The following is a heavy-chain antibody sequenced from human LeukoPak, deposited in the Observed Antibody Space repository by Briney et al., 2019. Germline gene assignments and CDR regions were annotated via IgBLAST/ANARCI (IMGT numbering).Heavy chain of an antibody. D-gene: IGHD5-12*01. J-gene: IGHJ4*02. CDR3: AKDVVTTWNHRFDY. Sequence: GGSLRLSCAASGFTFSSHVMNWVRQAPGKGLEWVSVISGGSNTYYADSVKGRFTISRDNSKNTLYLQMNSLRAEDTAVYYCAKDVVTTWNHRFDYWGRGTLVTVSS. V-gene: IGHV3-23*01. CDR1: GFTFSSHV. CDR2: ISGGSNT.